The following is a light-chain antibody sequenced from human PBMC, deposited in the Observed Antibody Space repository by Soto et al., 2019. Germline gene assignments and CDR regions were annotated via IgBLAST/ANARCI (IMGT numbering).Light chain of an antibody. CDR3: QQSYNIPRT. V-gene: IGKV1-39*01. CDR2: VAS. CDR1: ETISSY. Sequence: DIQMTQSPTSLSASVGDRVTITCRSSETISSYLNWYQQKPGKAPKLLIDVASSLQSGVPSRFSGSGSGTDFTLTISSLQPEDFATYYCQQSYNIPRTFGGGTKVEIK. J-gene: IGKJ4*01.